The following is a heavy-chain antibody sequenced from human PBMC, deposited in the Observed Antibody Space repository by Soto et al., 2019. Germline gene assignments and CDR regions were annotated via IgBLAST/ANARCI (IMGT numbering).Heavy chain of an antibody. D-gene: IGHD6-13*01. CDR3: ARDQQLVSQNYYYYYGMDV. J-gene: IGHJ6*02. Sequence: PSRTLSLTCAISGDSVSSNSAAWNWIRQSPSRGLEWLGRTYYRSKWYNDYAVSVKSRITINPDTSKNQFSLQLNSVTPEDTAVYYCARDQQLVSQNYYYYYGMDVWGQGTTVTVYS. CDR1: GDSVSSNSAA. CDR2: TYYRSKWYN. V-gene: IGHV6-1*01.